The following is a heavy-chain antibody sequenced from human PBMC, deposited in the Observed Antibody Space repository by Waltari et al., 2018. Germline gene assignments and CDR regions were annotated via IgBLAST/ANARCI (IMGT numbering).Heavy chain of an antibody. V-gene: IGHV5-10-1*03. CDR3: ARQTAYSFPDYSSPFDY. D-gene: IGHD4-4*01. Sequence: VQLVQSGAEVKKPGESLRISCKGSGYTFTSNWISWVRQMPGKGLEWMGRIDPSDSYTNYRPSFQGHVTISADKSISTAYLQWSSLKASDTAMYYCARQTAYSFPDYSSPFDYWGQGTLVTVSS. CDR2: IDPSDSYT. CDR1: GYTFTSNW. J-gene: IGHJ4*02.